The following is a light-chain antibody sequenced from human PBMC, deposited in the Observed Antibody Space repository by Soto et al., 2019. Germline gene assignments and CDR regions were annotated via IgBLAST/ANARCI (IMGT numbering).Light chain of an antibody. Sequence: DIQMTQSPSSLSASVGDRVTITCRGSQGISSWLAWYQQKPGKAPRLLIYKASSLASGVPSRFSGSGSGTEFTLTISSLQPDDSATYYCQQYRTFGQGTKVDI. CDR2: KAS. CDR3: QQYRT. J-gene: IGKJ1*01. CDR1: QGISSW. V-gene: IGKV1-5*03.